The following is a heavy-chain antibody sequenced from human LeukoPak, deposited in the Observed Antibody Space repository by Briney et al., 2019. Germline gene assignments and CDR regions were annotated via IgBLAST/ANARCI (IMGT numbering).Heavy chain of an antibody. CDR3: ARVPFYYYYYYMDV. Sequence: GASVKVSCKASGYTFTGYYMHWARQAPGQGLEWMGWINPNSGGTNYAQKFQGRVTMTRDTSISTAYMELSRLRSDDTAVYYCARVPFYYYYYYMDVWGKGTTVTVSS. V-gene: IGHV1-2*02. CDR2: INPNSGGT. J-gene: IGHJ6*03. CDR1: GYTFTGYY.